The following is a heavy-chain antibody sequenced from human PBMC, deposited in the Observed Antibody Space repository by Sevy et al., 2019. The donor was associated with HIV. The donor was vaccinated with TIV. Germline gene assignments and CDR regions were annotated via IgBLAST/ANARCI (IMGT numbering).Heavy chain of an antibody. CDR1: GGSFTSFV. Sequence: ASVKVSCKASGGSFTSFVFNWVRLAPGQGLEWMGGIVTSIGPAKYAQKFQGRVTITADESTSTTYMELSSLRSEDTAIYYCARPQYDSTGYYPLYFYAMDVWGQWTTVTVSS. V-gene: IGHV1-69*13. CDR2: IVTSIGPA. J-gene: IGHJ6*02. CDR3: ARPQYDSTGYYPLYFYAMDV. D-gene: IGHD3-22*01.